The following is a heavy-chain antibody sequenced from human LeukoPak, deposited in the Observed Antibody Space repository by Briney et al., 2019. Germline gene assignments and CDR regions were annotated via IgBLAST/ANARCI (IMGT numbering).Heavy chain of an antibody. CDR1: GGSFSGYY. CDR2: INHSGST. Sequence: PSETLSLTCAVYGGSFSGYYWSWIRQPPGKGLEWIGEINHSGSTNYNPSLKSRVTISVDTSKNQFSLKLSSVTAADTAVYYCARGRTAYYYGSGSYQAYYYYGMDVWGQGTTVTVSS. V-gene: IGHV4-34*01. J-gene: IGHJ6*02. D-gene: IGHD3-10*01. CDR3: ARGRTAYYYGSGSYQAYYYYGMDV.